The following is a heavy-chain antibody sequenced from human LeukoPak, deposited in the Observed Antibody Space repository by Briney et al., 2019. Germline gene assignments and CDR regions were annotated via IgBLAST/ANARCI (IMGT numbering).Heavy chain of an antibody. V-gene: IGHV3-7*01. CDR2: VQQDGSEK. CDR3: ATTLNVATAGYL. CDR1: GFTFNSYW. D-gene: IGHD6-13*01. Sequence: GGSLRLSCAASGFTFNSYWMSWVRQAPGQGLEWVANVQQDGSEKYYVDSVKGRFTISRDNAKNSVYLQMNSLRAEDTAVYYCATTLNVATAGYLRGQGTLVTVSS. J-gene: IGHJ4*02.